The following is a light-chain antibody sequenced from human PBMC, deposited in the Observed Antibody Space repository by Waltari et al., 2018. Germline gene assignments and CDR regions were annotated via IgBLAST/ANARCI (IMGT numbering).Light chain of an antibody. J-gene: IGLJ2*01. V-gene: IGLV1-44*01. CDR2: SNS. CDR3: AAWDDSLNRV. Sequence: QSVLTPPPSASGTPGQRVPISCSGSGSNIGRNAVTWYQQLPGTAPKILIYSNSLRPSGVPDRFSGSKSGTSASLAISGLQSEDEADYYCAAWDDSLNRVFGGGTKLTVL. CDR1: GSNIGRNA.